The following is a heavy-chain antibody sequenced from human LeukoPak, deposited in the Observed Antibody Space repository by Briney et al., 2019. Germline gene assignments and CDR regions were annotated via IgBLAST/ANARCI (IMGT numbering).Heavy chain of an antibody. J-gene: IGHJ4*02. CDR3: ARGSISATEFDY. Sequence: SETLSLTCTVSGGSISSSSYYWGWIRQPPGKGLERIGSIYYSGSTYYNPSLKSRVTISVDTSKNQFSLKLSSVTAADTAVYYCARGSISATEFDYWGQGTLVTVSS. D-gene: IGHD2-2*01. CDR1: GGSISSSSYY. CDR2: IYYSGST. V-gene: IGHV4-39*07.